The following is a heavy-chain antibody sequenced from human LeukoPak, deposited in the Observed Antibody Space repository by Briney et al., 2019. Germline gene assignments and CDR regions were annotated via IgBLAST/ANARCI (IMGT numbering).Heavy chain of an antibody. CDR3: AKGEGLRYSYGYYFDY. V-gene: IGHV3-30*18. Sequence: GRSLRLSCAASGFTFSSYGMHWVRQVQGKGLEGGEVLSYDGSNKYYADSVKGRFTISRDNSKNTLYLQMNSLRAEDTAVYYCAKGEGLRYSYGYYFDYWGQGTLVTVSS. J-gene: IGHJ4*02. CDR1: GFTFSSYG. D-gene: IGHD5-18*01. CDR2: LSYDGSNK.